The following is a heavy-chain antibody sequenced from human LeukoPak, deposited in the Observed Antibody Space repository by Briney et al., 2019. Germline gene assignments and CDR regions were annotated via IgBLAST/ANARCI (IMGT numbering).Heavy chain of an antibody. CDR2: ISGGGGST. D-gene: IGHD6-6*01. V-gene: IGHV3-23*01. Sequence: PGGSLRLSCAASGFTFSSYAMTWVRHAPGKGLEWVSAISGGGGSTYHADSVKGRFAISRVNSKNTLYLQMDSLRAEDTAVYYCANSYTSSSRTPFDCWGQGTLVTVSS. J-gene: IGHJ4*02. CDR1: GFTFSSYA. CDR3: ANSYTSSSRTPFDC.